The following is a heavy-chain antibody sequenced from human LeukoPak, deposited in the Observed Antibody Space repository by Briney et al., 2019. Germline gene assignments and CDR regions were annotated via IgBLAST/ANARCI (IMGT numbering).Heavy chain of an antibody. CDR1: GGTFSIYA. CDR2: IIPIFGTA. J-gene: IGHJ4*02. CDR3: ARLSGSYFRYFDY. D-gene: IGHD1-26*01. V-gene: IGHV1-69*13. Sequence: SVKVSCKASGGTFSIYAISWVRQAPGQGLEWMGGIIPIFGTANYAQKFQGRVTITADESTSTAYMELSSLRSEDTAVYYCARLSGSYFRYFDYWGQGTLVTVSS.